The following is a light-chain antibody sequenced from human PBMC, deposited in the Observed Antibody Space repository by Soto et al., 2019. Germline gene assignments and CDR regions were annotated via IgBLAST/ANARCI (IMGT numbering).Light chain of an antibody. Sequence: EIVLTQSPATLSLSPGERATLSCRASQSVSRYLAWYQQKPGQAPRLLISDTSNRATGIPARFSGSGSGTDFTLTISSLEPEDFAVYYCQQRSNWPIITFGQGTRREIK. CDR3: QQRSNWPIIT. J-gene: IGKJ5*01. CDR1: QSVSRY. V-gene: IGKV3-11*01. CDR2: DTS.